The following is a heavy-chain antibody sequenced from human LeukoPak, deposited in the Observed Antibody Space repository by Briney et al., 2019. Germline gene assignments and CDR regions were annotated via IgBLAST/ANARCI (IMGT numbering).Heavy chain of an antibody. V-gene: IGHV3-30*02. D-gene: IGHD5-12*01. CDR2: IRYDGSNK. CDR3: AKDLRYSLGAFDI. J-gene: IGHJ3*02. Sequence: GGSLRLSCAASGFTFSSYNMHWVRQAPGKGLEWVALIRYDGSNKWYADSVKGRFTISRDNSKNTMYLQMNSLRAEDTAVYYCAKDLRYSLGAFDIWGQGTMVTVSS. CDR1: GFTFSSYN.